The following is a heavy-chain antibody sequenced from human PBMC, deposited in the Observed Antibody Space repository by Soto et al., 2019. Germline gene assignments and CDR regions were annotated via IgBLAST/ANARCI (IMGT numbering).Heavy chain of an antibody. D-gene: IGHD3-3*01. Sequence: QMQLVQSGPEVKKPGTSVKVSCKASGFTFTSSAVQWVRQARGQRLEWIGWIVVGSGNTNYAQKFQERVTITRDMSTSRAYMELSSLRSEDTAVYYCAAVGPRRITIFGVVRAFDIWGQGTMVTVSS. CDR1: GFTFTSSA. J-gene: IGHJ3*02. CDR2: IVVGSGNT. CDR3: AAVGPRRITIFGVVRAFDI. V-gene: IGHV1-58*01.